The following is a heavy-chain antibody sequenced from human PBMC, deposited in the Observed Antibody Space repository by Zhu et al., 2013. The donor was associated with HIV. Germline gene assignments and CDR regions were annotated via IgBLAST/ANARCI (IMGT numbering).Heavy chain of an antibody. CDR2: ISYDGSNK. V-gene: IGHV3-30-3*01. CDR3: ARGGHIGYCSGGSCFAEIDY. D-gene: IGHD2-15*01. Sequence: VQLVESGGGVVQPGRSLRLSCAASGFTFSSYAMHWVRQAPGKGLEWVAVISYDGSNKYYADSVKGRFTISRDNSKNTLYLQMNSLRAEDTAVYYCARGGHIGYCSGGSCFAEIDYWGQGTLVTVSS. CDR1: GFTFSSYA. J-gene: IGHJ4*02.